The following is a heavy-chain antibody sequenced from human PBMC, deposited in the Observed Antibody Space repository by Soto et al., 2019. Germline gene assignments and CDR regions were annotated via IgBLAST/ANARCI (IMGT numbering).Heavy chain of an antibody. D-gene: IGHD6-19*01. Sequence: SETLSLTCTVSGGSISSGGYYWSWIRQHPGKGLEWIGYIYYSGSTYYNPSLKSRVTISVDTSKNQFSPKLSSVTAADTAVYYCAREWTYSSGRKPINWFDPWGQGTLVTISS. CDR1: GGSISSGGYY. CDR2: IYYSGST. V-gene: IGHV4-31*03. J-gene: IGHJ5*02. CDR3: AREWTYSSGRKPINWFDP.